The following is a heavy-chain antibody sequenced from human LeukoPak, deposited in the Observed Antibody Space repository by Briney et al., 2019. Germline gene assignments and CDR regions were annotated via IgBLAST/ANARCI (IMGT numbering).Heavy chain of an antibody. D-gene: IGHD5-12*01. CDR1: GGSISSYY. CDR2: IYYSGST. V-gene: IGHV4-59*01. CDR3: ARGRGAYSGYDFDY. Sequence: SETLSLTCTVSGGSISSYYWSWIRQPPGKGLEWIGYIYYSGSTNYNPSLKGRVTISVDTSKNQFSLKLSSVTAADTAVYYCARGRGAYSGYDFDYWGQGTLVTVSS. J-gene: IGHJ4*02.